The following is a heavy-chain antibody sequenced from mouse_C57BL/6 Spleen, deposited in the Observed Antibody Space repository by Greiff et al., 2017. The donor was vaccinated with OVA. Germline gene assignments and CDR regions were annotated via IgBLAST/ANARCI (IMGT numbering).Heavy chain of an antibody. CDR1: GFTFSSYA. Sequence: EVQLVESGGGLVKPGGSLKLSCAASGFTFSSYAMSWVRQTPEKRLEWVATISDGGSYTYYPDNVKGRFTISRDNAKNNRYLQMSHLKSEDKAMYYCARDPSYYGSSPVDYWGQGTTLTVSS. V-gene: IGHV5-4*01. CDR2: ISDGGSYT. CDR3: ARDPSYYGSSPVDY. J-gene: IGHJ2*01. D-gene: IGHD1-1*01.